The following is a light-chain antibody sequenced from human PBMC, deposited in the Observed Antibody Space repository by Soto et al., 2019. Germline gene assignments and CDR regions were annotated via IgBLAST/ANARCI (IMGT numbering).Light chain of an antibody. CDR1: QGIRND. Sequence: AIQMTQSPSSLSASVGDRVTITCRASQGIRNDVGWYQQKPEKAPNLLIYAASNLQRGVPLRFSGSGSGTDFTLTISSLQPEDFATYYCLQDRNYPLTFGGGTTVEIK. CDR3: LQDRNYPLT. CDR2: AAS. V-gene: IGKV1-6*02. J-gene: IGKJ4*01.